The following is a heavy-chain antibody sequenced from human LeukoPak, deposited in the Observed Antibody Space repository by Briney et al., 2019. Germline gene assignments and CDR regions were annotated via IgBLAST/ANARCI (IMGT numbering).Heavy chain of an antibody. Sequence: GASVKVSCKASGYTFTSYGISWVRQAPGQGLEWMGWISAYNGNTNYAQKLQGRVTMTTDTSTSTAYMELRSLRSDDTAVYYCARDRTGIRLWPPLDYWGQGTLVTVSS. V-gene: IGHV1-18*04. D-gene: IGHD5-18*01. CDR2: ISAYNGNT. CDR3: ARDRTGIRLWPPLDY. J-gene: IGHJ4*02. CDR1: GYTFTSYG.